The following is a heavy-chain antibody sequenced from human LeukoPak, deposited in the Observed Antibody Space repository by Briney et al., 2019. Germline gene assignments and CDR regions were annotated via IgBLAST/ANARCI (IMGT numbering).Heavy chain of an antibody. V-gene: IGHV1-69*01. CDR3: ARGGITMVRGVQYYFDY. CDR1: GGTFSSYA. D-gene: IGHD3-10*01. CDR2: IIPIFGTA. J-gene: IGHJ4*02. Sequence: ASVKVSCKASGGTFSSYAISWVRQAPGQGLEWMGGIIPIFGTANYAQKFQGRVTITADESTGTAYMELSSLRSEDTAVYYCARGGITMVRGVQYYFDYWGQGTLVTVSS.